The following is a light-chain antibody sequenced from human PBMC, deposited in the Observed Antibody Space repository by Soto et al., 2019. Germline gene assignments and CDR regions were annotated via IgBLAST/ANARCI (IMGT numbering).Light chain of an antibody. J-gene: IGKJ4*01. CDR3: QQYNHWPPLT. V-gene: IGKV3-15*01. Sequence: EIVMTQSPATLSVSPGERATLSCRASQSVGRNLAWYQQKPGQAPRLLIYGASTRATGIPARFSGSGSGTEVTLTISSLQSEDFAIYAWQQYNHWPPLTFGGGTKVEIK. CDR1: QSVGRN. CDR2: GAS.